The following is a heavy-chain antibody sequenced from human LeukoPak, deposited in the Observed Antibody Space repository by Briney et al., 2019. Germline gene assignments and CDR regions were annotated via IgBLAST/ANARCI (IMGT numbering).Heavy chain of an antibody. V-gene: IGHV7-4-1*02. D-gene: IGHD2-2*01. CDR2: INTKTGDP. J-gene: IGHJ4*02. CDR1: GYTFSEYA. Sequence: ASVKVSCKGSGYTFSEYAMNWVRQAPGQGLEWMGWINTKTGDPTYGQGFTGRFVFSLETSVSTAYLQINSLKAEDTALYYCARGGGGAVVPALWGQGTLITVSS. CDR3: ARGGGGAVVPAL.